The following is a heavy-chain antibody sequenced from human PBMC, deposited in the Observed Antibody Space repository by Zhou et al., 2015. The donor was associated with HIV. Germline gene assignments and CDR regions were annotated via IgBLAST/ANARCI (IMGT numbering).Heavy chain of an antibody. V-gene: IGHV1-69*06. Sequence: QVQLVQSGAEVRKPGSSVKVSCKASGGTFGNHGISWVRQAPGQGLEWMGGIIPIFGTANYAQKFQGRVTITADKSTSTAYMDLSSLRSEDTAVYYCARDLVELVVAAQGYYYYGMDVWGQGTTVTVSS. CDR1: GGTFGNHG. CDR3: ARDLVELVVAAQGYYYYGMDV. CDR2: IIPIFGTA. D-gene: IGHD2-15*01. J-gene: IGHJ6*02.